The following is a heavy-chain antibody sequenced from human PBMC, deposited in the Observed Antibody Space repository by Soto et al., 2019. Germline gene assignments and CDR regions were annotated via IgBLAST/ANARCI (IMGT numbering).Heavy chain of an antibody. CDR2: IYYSGST. Sequence: PSETLSLTCTVSGGSISSYYWSWIRQPPGKGLEWIGYIYYSGSTNYNPSLKSRVTISVDTSKNQFSLKLSSVTAADMAVYYCAKARNPGIQLWTSGSDYWGQGTLVTVSS. D-gene: IGHD5-18*01. J-gene: IGHJ4*02. CDR3: AKARNPGIQLWTSGSDY. CDR1: GGSISSYY. V-gene: IGHV4-59*08.